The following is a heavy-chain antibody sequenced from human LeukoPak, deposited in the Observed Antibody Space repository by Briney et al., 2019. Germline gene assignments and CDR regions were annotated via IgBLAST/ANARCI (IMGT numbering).Heavy chain of an antibody. Sequence: GASVKVSCKASGYTFTSYGISWVRQAPGQGLEWMGWISAYNGNTNYAQKFQGRVTITADESTSTAYMELSSLRSEDTAVYYCARDSGLGGFEDAFDIWGQGTMVTVSS. CDR3: ARDSGLGGFEDAFDI. V-gene: IGHV1-18*01. J-gene: IGHJ3*02. CDR1: GYTFTSYG. CDR2: ISAYNGNT. D-gene: IGHD3-16*01.